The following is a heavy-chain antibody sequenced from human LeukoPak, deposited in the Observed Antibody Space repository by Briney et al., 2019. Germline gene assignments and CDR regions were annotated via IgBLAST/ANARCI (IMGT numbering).Heavy chain of an antibody. J-gene: IGHJ4*02. CDR1: GFTFSTYS. CDR3: AKSGYNRFDY. CDR2: ISSSSSYI. Sequence: GGSLRLSCVDSGFTFSTYSMNWVRQAPGKGLEWVSSISSSSSYIYYGDSVKGRFTISRDNSKNTLYLQMNSLRAEDTAVYYCAKSGYNRFDYWGQGTLVTVSS. V-gene: IGHV3-21*04. D-gene: IGHD5-24*01.